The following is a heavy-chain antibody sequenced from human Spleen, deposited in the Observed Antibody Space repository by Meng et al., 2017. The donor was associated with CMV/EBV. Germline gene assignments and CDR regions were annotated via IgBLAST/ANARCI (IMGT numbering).Heavy chain of an antibody. V-gene: IGHV3-48*04. J-gene: IGHJ6*02. D-gene: IGHD2/OR15-2a*01. Sequence: GESLKISCAASGFTFSSYSMNWVRQAPGKGLEWVPYISSSSSTIYYADSVKGRFTISRDNAKNSLYLQMNSLRAEDTAVYYCARDSKPRDMSSVSMNYYYYYGMDVWGQGTTVTVSS. CDR3: ARDSKPRDMSSVSMNYYYYYGMDV. CDR2: ISSSSSTI. CDR1: GFTFSSYS.